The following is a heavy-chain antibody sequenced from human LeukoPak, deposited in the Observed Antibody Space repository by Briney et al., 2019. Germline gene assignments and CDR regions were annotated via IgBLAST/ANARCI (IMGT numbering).Heavy chain of an antibody. V-gene: IGHV1-46*01. J-gene: IGHJ5*02. CDR2: INPSGGST. Sequence: ASVKVSCKASGYTFTSYYMHWVRQAPGQGLEWMGIINPSGGSTSYAQKFQGRVTMTRNTSISTAYMELSSLRSEDTAVYYCARGVGYCSGGSCYSARWFDPWGQGTLVTVSS. CDR3: ARGVGYCSGGSCYSARWFDP. CDR1: GYTFTSYY. D-gene: IGHD2-15*01.